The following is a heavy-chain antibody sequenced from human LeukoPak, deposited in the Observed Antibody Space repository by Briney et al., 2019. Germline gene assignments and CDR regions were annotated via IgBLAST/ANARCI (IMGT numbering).Heavy chain of an antibody. J-gene: IGHJ6*03. CDR3: ASLGYMDV. V-gene: IGHV3-33*08. CDR1: GFTFSSYG. CDR2: IWYGGSNK. Sequence: GGSLRLSCAASGFTFSSYGMHWVRQAPGKGLEWVAVIWYGGSNKYYADSVKGRFTISRDNSKNTLYLQMNSLRAEDTAVYYCASLGYMDVWGKGTTVTVSS. D-gene: IGHD7-27*01.